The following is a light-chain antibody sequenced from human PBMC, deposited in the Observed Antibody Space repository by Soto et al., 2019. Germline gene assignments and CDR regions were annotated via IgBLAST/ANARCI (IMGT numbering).Light chain of an antibody. CDR1: QNIGTN. Sequence: EIMMAQSPATLYVSTWKRGILSCRASQNIGTNLVWYQQKPGQAPRLLLYGASTRATGVPARFSGSGSGTDFTLTVSSLQPDDFATYYCQQYNSYPWTFGQGTKVDIK. CDR2: GAS. CDR3: QQYNSYPWT. J-gene: IGKJ1*01. V-gene: IGKV3-15*01.